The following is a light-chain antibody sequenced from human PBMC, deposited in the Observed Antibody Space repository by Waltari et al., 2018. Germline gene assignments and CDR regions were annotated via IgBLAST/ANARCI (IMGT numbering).Light chain of an antibody. V-gene: IGLV7-46*01. CDR3: LLSYSGTFYV. CDR2: RTS. J-gene: IGLJ1*01. CDR1: TGPVTTVLP. Sequence: QAVLTHEPSVTVSPGGTVTLTCPSSTGPVTTVLPPCWIQQKPGQAPRILISRTSDKKSWTPARFSGSLIGAKAALTLSGALPEDEADYYCLLSYSGTFYVFGTGTKVTVL.